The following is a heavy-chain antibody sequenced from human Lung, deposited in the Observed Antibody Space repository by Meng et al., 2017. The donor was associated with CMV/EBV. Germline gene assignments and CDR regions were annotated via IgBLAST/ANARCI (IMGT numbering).Heavy chain of an antibody. D-gene: IGHD6-6*01. CDR1: GGSISSSSCY. V-gene: IGHV4-39*07. CDR3: ARDQYSSSSPFDY. CDR2: IYYSGST. J-gene: IGHJ4*02. Sequence: QLQLQESGPGLVKPSETLSLTFTVSGGSISSSSCYWGWIRQPPGKGLEWIGSIYYSGSTYYNPSLKSRVTISVDTSKNQFSLKLSSVTAADTAVYYCARDQYSSSSPFDYWGQGTLVTVSS.